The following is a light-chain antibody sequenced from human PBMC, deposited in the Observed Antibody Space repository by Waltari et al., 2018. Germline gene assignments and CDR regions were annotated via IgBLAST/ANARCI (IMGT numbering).Light chain of an antibody. CDR1: SSNIGPASD. CDR2: ANN. J-gene: IGLJ3*02. Sequence: QSVLTQPPSVSGAPGQRFTISCTGSSSNIGPASDVQWYQQLPGPAPKLLIYANNHLPSGVPDRFSGSKFGTSASLAISGLQAEDEADYYCQSYDSSLSGSVFGGGTKLTVL. V-gene: IGLV1-40*01. CDR3: QSYDSSLSGSV.